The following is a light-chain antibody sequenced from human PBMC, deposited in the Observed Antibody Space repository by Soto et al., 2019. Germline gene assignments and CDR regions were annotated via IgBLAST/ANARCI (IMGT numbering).Light chain of an antibody. J-gene: IGLJ2*01. CDR1: SSDVGSYNL. Sequence: QSALTQPASVSGSPGQSITISCTGTSSDVGSYNLVSWYQQHPGKAPRLMIYEDSKRPSGVSNRFSGSKSGNTASLTISGLPAEGQGEYFCFPFSISSTFVFGGGTKLTVL. V-gene: IGLV2-23*02. CDR3: FPFSISSTFV. CDR2: EDS.